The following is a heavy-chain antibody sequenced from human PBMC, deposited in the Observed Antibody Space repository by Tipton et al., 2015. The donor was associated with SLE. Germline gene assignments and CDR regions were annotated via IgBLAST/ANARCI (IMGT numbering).Heavy chain of an antibody. CDR2: INHSGST. Sequence: TLSLTCAVYGGSFSGYYWSWIRQPPGKGLEWIGEINHSGSTNYNPSLKSRVTISVDTSKNQFSLKLSSVTAADTAVYYCASGPLDGYNRGYFDYWGQGTLVTVSS. CDR3: ASGPLDGYNRGYFDY. CDR1: GGSFSGYY. V-gene: IGHV4-34*01. D-gene: IGHD5-24*01. J-gene: IGHJ4*02.